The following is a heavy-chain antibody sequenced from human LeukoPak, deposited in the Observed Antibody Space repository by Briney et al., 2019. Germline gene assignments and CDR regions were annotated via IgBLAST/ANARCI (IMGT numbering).Heavy chain of an antibody. V-gene: IGHV1-3*01. CDR1: GYTFTSYA. Sequence: ASVKVSCKASGYTFTSYAMHWVRQAPGQRLEWMGWINAGNGNTKYSQKFQGRVTITRDTSASTAYMELSSLRSEDTAVYYCASIGVWSGYYRPYYYGMDVWGQGTTVTVSS. D-gene: IGHD3-3*01. CDR3: ASIGVWSGYYRPYYYGMDV. J-gene: IGHJ6*02. CDR2: INAGNGNT.